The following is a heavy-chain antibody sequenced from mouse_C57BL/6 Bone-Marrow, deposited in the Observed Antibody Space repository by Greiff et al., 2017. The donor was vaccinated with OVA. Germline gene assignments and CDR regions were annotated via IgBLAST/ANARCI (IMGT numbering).Heavy chain of an antibody. Sequence: EVQLQQSGPELVKPGASVKISCKASGYTFTDYYMNWVKQSHGKSLEWIGDINPNNGGTSYNQKCKGKATLTVDTSSSTAYMELRSLTSEDAAVYYGARRGDYGSSPYYAMDYWGQGTSVTVSS. V-gene: IGHV1-26*01. CDR2: INPNNGGT. CDR1: GYTFTDYY. D-gene: IGHD1-1*01. CDR3: ARRGDYGSSPYYAMDY. J-gene: IGHJ4*01.